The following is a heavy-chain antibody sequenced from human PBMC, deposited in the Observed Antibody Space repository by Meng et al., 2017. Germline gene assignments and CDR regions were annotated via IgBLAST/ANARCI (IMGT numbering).Heavy chain of an antibody. CDR3: AKTGDLNYDSSGYYYQGPYYYYGMDV. Sequence: ASVKVSCKASGYTFTSYYMHWVRQAPGQGLEWMGIINPSGGSTSYAQKFQGRVTMTRDTSTSTVYMELSSLRSEDTAVYYCAKTGDLNYDSSGYYYQGPYYYYGMDVWGQGATVTVSS. CDR2: INPSGGST. V-gene: IGHV1-46*01. D-gene: IGHD3-22*01. J-gene: IGHJ6*02. CDR1: GYTFTSYY.